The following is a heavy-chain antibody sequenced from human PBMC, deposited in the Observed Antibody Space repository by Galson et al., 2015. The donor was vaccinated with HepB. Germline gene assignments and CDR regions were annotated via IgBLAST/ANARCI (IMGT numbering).Heavy chain of an antibody. CDR2: ISGSSRTI. V-gene: IGHV3-48*01. CDR3: ARGGAYYYYYMDV. D-gene: IGHD3-16*01. J-gene: IGHJ6*03. CDR1: GFTFSSYS. Sequence: SLRLSCAASGFTFSSYSMNWVRQAPGKGLEWVSYISGSSRTIYYADSVQGRFSISRDNAKNSLYLQMNSLRAEDTAVYYCARGGAYYYYYMDVWGKGTTVTVSS.